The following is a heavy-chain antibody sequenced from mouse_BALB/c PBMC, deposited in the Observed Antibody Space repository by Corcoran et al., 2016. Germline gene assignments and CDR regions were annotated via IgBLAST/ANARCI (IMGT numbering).Heavy chain of an antibody. CDR2: IDPANGNT. J-gene: IGHJ4*01. CDR1: GFNIKDTY. CDR3: ARLQKGYYAMDY. V-gene: IGHV14-3*02. Sequence: EVQLQQSGAELVKPGASVKLSCTASGFNIKDTYMHWVKQRPEQGLEWIGRIDPANGNTKYDPKFQGKATITADTSSNTAYLQLSSLSSEDTAVYYCARLQKGYYAMDYWGQGTSVTVSS.